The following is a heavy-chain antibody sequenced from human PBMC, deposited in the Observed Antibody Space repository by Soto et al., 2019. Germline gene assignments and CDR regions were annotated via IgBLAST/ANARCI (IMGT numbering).Heavy chain of an antibody. CDR1: GGTFSSYA. Sequence: SVKVSCKASGGTFSSYAISWVRQAPGQGLEWMGGIIPIFGTANYAQKFQGRVTITADKSTSTAYMELSSLRSEDTAVYYCARGFAGGYYWYFDLWGRGTLVTVS. V-gene: IGHV1-69*06. CDR3: ARGFAGGYYWYFDL. J-gene: IGHJ2*01. CDR2: IIPIFGTA. D-gene: IGHD3-22*01.